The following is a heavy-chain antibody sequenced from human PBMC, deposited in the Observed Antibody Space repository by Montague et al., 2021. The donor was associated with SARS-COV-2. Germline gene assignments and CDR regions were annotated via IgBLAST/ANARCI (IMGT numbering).Heavy chain of an antibody. CDR2: INWNGGDT. Sequence: SLSLSCAASGFTFTDYTMNWVRQVPGKGLEWVSGINWNGGDTGYADSVKGRFTISRDNAKNSLYLQMNSLRHEDTAFYYCARVKVGATIDYWGQGTLVTVSS. CDR1: GFTFTDYT. V-gene: IGHV3-20*04. J-gene: IGHJ4*02. D-gene: IGHD1-26*01. CDR3: ARVKVGATIDY.